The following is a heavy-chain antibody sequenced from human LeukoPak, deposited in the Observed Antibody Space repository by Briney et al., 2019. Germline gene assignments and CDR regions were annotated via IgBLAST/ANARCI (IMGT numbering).Heavy chain of an antibody. V-gene: IGHV3-30*18. J-gene: IGHJ4*02. Sequence: PGGSLRLSPAASGFSFSSSGMHWVRQAPGKGLEWVAVISYDGSNKYYAVSVKGRFTSSRDNSKNTLYLQMNSLRAEDTAVYYCAKSEDLYDSSGYYPAGGEYWGQGTLVTVSS. D-gene: IGHD3-22*01. CDR2: ISYDGSNK. CDR3: AKSEDLYDSSGYYPAGGEY. CDR1: GFSFSSSG.